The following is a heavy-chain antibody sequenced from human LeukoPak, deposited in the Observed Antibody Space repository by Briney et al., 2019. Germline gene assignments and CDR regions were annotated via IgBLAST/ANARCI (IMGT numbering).Heavy chain of an antibody. CDR1: GYTFTGYY. CDR3: ARTFVVPATPFDP. CDR2: INPNSGGT. V-gene: IGHV1-2*02. D-gene: IGHD2-2*01. J-gene: IGHJ5*02. Sequence: ASVKVSCKASGYTFTGYYMHWVRQAPGQGLEWMGWINPNSGGTNYAQKFQGRVTMTRDTSISIAYMELSRLRSDDTAVYYCARTFVVPATPFDPWGQGTLVTVSS.